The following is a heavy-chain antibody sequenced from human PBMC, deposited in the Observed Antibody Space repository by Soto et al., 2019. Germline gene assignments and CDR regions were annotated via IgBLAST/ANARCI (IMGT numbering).Heavy chain of an antibody. D-gene: IGHD3-10*01. V-gene: IGHV4-4*07. CDR1: GGSISSYY. CDR3: AREGDNYYGSGSEKGFDY. J-gene: IGHJ4*02. Sequence: QVQLQESGPGLVKPSETLSLTCTVSGGSISSYYWSWIRQPAGKGLEWSGRIYTSGSTNYNPSLKVRVTLTVATAKNQFSLERSSVTAADTAVYYCAREGDNYYGSGSEKGFDYWGQGTLVTVSS. CDR2: IYTSGST.